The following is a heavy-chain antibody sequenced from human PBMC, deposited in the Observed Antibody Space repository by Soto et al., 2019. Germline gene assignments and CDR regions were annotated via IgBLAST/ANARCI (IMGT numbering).Heavy chain of an antibody. CDR1: GGSFSGYY. Sequence: PSETLSLTCAVYGGSFSGYYWSWIRQPPGKGLEWIGEINHSGSTNYNPSLKSRVTISVDTSKNQFSLKLSSVTAADTAVYYCERGTGFFEWFQDCFDTWGQGTQVTVSS. V-gene: IGHV4-34*01. J-gene: IGHJ5*02. CDR3: ERGTGFFEWFQDCFDT. D-gene: IGHD3-3*01. CDR2: INHSGST.